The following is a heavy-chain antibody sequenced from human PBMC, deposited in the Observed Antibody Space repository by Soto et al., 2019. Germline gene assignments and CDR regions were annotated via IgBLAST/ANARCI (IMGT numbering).Heavy chain of an antibody. CDR2: MNPNSGNT. D-gene: IGHD1-26*01. CDR3: AREKGGGSYLDY. CDR1: GYTFSRYD. J-gene: IGHJ4*02. Sequence: QVQLVQSGAEVKKPGASVKVSCKASGYTFSRYDINRVRQAPGQGLEWMGWMNPNSGNTSYAQKFQGRVTMTRNTSISTAYMELSSLRSEDTAVYYCAREKGGGSYLDYWGQGTLVTVSS. V-gene: IGHV1-8*01.